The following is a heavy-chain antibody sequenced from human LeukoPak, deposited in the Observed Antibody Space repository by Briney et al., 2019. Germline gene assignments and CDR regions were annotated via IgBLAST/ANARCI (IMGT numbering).Heavy chain of an antibody. CDR1: GGSICSGGYY. J-gene: IGHJ4*02. V-gene: IGHV4-31*03. Sequence: SETLSLTCTVSGGSICSGGYYWSWLRPHPGEGLEWIGYIYYSGRTYYNPSLKSRLTISVDTSKTQFSLKLSSVTAADTAVYYCARDVHNKASQEYYFDYWGQGTLVTVSS. CDR2: IYYSGRT. CDR3: ARDVHNKASQEYYFDY. D-gene: IGHD1-14*01.